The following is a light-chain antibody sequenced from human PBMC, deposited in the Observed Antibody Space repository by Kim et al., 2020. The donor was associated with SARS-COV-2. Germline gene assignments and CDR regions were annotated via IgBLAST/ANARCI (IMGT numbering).Light chain of an antibody. CDR3: QHYASPSRT. J-gene: IGKJ1*01. CDR2: DAT. CDR1: QSVGDW. Sequence: DIRMTQSPSTLSASVGDTVTITCRASQSVGDWLAWYQQKPGKAPNLLMYDATSLERGVPLRFSGGGYGTEFTLTISGLQPDDFATYYCQHYASPSRTFGQGTKVDIK. V-gene: IGKV1-5*01.